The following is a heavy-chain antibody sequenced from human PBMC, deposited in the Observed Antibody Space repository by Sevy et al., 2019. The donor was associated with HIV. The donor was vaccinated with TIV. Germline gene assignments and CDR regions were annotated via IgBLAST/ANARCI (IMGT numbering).Heavy chain of an antibody. Sequence: SETLSLTCTVSGGSISSEDYYWGWIRQPPGKGLDWIGSIYYSGSTYYNPSLKNRVTISVDTSKNQFSLKLRSVTAADTAMYYCAREGPRLAQFDSWGQGTLVTVSS. CDR1: GGSISSEDYY. CDR2: IYYSGST. D-gene: IGHD3-3*02. J-gene: IGHJ4*02. V-gene: IGHV4-39*02. CDR3: AREGPRLAQFDS.